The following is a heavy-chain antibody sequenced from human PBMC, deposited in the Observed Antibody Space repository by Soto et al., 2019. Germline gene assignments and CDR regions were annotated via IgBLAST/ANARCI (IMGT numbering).Heavy chain of an antibody. J-gene: IGHJ5*02. D-gene: IGHD5-18*01. CDR1: GGSISSYY. CDR2: IYYSGST. Sequence: SGTLSLTCTVSGGSISSYYWSWIRQPPGKGLEWIGYIYYSGSTNYNPSLKSRVTISVDTSKSQFSLKLSSVTAADTAVYYCAKDSGYNYGYFRWFDPWGQGTLVTVSS. V-gene: IGHV4-59*01. CDR3: AKDSGYNYGYFRWFDP.